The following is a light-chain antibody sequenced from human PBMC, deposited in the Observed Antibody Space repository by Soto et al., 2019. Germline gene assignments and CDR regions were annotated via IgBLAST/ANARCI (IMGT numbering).Light chain of an antibody. CDR1: NIATER. CDR3: QVWDIKTDQYV. CDR2: DDS. V-gene: IGLV3-21*02. J-gene: IGLJ1*01. Sequence: SYELTQPPSVSVAPGQTATITCGGDNIATERVHWYQQKPGQAPAVVVYDDSDRPSGIPERFSGSNSDNTATLTISRVDDGDEADYYCQVWDIKTDQYVFGTGTKATV.